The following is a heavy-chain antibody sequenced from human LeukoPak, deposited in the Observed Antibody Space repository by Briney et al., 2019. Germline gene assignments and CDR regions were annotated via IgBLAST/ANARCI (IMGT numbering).Heavy chain of an antibody. Sequence: GGSLRLSCAASGFTFSSYAMSWVRQAPGKGLEWVSAISGSGGSTYYADSVKGRFTISRDNSKNTLYLQMNSLRAEDTAVYYCAKDYLYYGSGRSDYFDYRGQGTLVTVSS. D-gene: IGHD3-10*01. CDR1: GFTFSSYA. V-gene: IGHV3-23*01. J-gene: IGHJ4*02. CDR2: ISGSGGST. CDR3: AKDYLYYGSGRSDYFDY.